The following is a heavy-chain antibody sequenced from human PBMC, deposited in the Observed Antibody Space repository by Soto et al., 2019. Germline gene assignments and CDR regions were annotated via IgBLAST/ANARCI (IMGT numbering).Heavy chain of an antibody. D-gene: IGHD4-17*01. CDR2: IYPGDSDT. CDR3: ARRRVGDHDYGDYADC. J-gene: IGHJ4*02. V-gene: IGHV5-51*03. CDR1: GYRFTNYW. Sequence: EVQLVQSGAEVKKPGESLKISCKGSGYRFTNYWIGWVRQMPGKGLEWMGIIYPGDSDTRYSPSFQGQVTISADKSISTAYLQWSSLKASDTAIYYCARRRVGDHDYGDYADCWGQGTLVTVSS.